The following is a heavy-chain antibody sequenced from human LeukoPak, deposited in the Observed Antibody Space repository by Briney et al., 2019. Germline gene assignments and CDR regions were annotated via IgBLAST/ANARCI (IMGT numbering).Heavy chain of an antibody. J-gene: IGHJ4*02. Sequence: GGSLRLSCAASGFTFSNFWMTWVRQAPGKGLEWVAHINQDGSGEHYMDSVRARFTISRDNAKNSLSLQMNSLRAEDTAVYYCVRDGGVSGYDLLDYWGQGTLVTVSS. V-gene: IGHV3-7*01. CDR3: VRDGGVSGYDLLDY. CDR2: INQDGSGE. CDR1: GFTFSNFW. D-gene: IGHD5-12*01.